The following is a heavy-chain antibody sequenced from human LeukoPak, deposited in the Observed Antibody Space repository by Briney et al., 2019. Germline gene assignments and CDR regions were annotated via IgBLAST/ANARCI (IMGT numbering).Heavy chain of an antibody. CDR3: AGGIAAAGPYAFDI. J-gene: IGHJ3*02. CDR1: GGTFSSYA. Sequence: GASVKVSCKASGGTFSSYANSWVRQAPGQGLEWMGRIIPILGIANYAQKFQGRVTITADKSTSTAYMELSSLRSEDTAVYYCAGGIAAAGPYAFDIWGQGTMVTVSS. V-gene: IGHV1-69*04. D-gene: IGHD6-13*01. CDR2: IIPILGIA.